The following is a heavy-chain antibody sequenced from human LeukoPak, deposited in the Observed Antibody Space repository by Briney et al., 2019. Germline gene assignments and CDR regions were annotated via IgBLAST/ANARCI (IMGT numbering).Heavy chain of an antibody. J-gene: IGHJ2*01. CDR3: ARYESSAYGIDV. V-gene: IGHV4-39*01. Sequence: PSETLSLTCTVSGGSISSSSSYWGWIRQPPGMGLEWIGSIYYSGSTYYNPSLKSRVTMSVDTSKNQFSLKVSSVAAADTAVYYCARYESSAYGIDVWGRGTLVTVSS. D-gene: IGHD3-22*01. CDR2: IYYSGST. CDR1: GGSISSSSSY.